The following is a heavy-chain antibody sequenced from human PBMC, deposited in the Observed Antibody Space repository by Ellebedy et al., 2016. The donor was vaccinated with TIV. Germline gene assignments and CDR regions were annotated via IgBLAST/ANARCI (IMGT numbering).Heavy chain of an antibody. J-gene: IGHJ6*03. Sequence: GGSLRLXXAASGFTFSSYAMSWVRQAPGRRLEWVSAISGSGGSTHYVDSVRGRFTISRDNSKTTLYLQMTSLRAEDTAVYYCAKAPTAIFAHFYYYYYYMDVWGKGTTVTVSS. CDR3: AKAPTAIFAHFYYYYYYMDV. CDR1: GFTFSSYA. V-gene: IGHV3-23*01. CDR2: ISGSGGST. D-gene: IGHD2-21*02.